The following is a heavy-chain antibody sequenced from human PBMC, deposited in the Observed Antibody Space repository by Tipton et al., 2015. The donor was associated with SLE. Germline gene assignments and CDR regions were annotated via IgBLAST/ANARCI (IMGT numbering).Heavy chain of an antibody. J-gene: IGHJ4*02. V-gene: IGHV6-1*01. CDR1: GDSVSSNSAA. Sequence: GLVKPSQTLSLTCAISGDSVSSNSAAWNWIRQSPSRGLEWLGRTYYRSKWYNDYAVSVKSRITINPDTSKNHFSLQLNSVTAADTAVYYCARHEDRGYSYGSSFDYWGQGTLVTVSS. CDR2: TYYRSKWYN. CDR3: ARHEDRGYSYGSSFDY. D-gene: IGHD5-18*01.